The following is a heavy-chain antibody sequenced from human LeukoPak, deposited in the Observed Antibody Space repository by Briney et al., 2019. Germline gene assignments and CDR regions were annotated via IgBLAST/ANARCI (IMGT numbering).Heavy chain of an antibody. D-gene: IGHD3-10*01. Sequence: GGSLRLSCTVSGFTFGDYAMSWVRQAPGKGLEWVGFIRNKGYGGTTEYAASVKGRFIISRDDSKNIDHLQMDSLETADTAVYYCTRDYYRGDPSGGFDYWGQGTLVTVSS. V-gene: IGHV3-49*04. J-gene: IGHJ4*02. CDR2: IRNKGYGGTT. CDR1: GFTFGDYA. CDR3: TRDYYRGDPSGGFDY.